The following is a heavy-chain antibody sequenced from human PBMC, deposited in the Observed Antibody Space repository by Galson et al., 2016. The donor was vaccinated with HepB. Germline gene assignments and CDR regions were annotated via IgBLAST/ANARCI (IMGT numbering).Heavy chain of an antibody. J-gene: IGHJ5*02. CDR3: ARVRCSTFRCQNWFDP. D-gene: IGHD2/OR15-2a*01. CDR2: TYYRSKWYN. CDR1: GDSVSSYSAA. V-gene: IGHV6-1*01. Sequence: CAISGDSVSSYSAAWTWIRQSPLRGLEWLGRTYYRSKWYNDYAVSVKSRISIHPDTSKHQLSLQLNSVPPEDTAVYYCARVRCSTFRCQNWFDPWGQGTLVTVSS.